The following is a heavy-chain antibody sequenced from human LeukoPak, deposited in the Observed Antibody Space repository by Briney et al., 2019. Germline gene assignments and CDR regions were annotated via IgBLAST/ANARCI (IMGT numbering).Heavy chain of an antibody. V-gene: IGHV4-59*08. CDR1: GSSISGYY. CDR2: IYYSGIT. J-gene: IGHJ4*02. D-gene: IGHD3-22*01. CDR3: ARLEDSSGYYKY. Sequence: SETLSLTCTVSGSSISGYYWSWIRQPPGKGPELIGYIYYSGITYHKPSLKSRVTLSVDPSKNQFSLKLSSATAALAPVHYFARLEDSSGYYKYWGQGTLVTV.